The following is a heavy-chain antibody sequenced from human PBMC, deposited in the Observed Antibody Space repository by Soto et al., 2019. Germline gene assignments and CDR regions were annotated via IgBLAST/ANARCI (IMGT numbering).Heavy chain of an antibody. CDR1: GYTFTSYG. J-gene: IGHJ6*02. D-gene: IGHD6-6*01. CDR3: ASSYSSSAGADYYYYYGMDV. Sequence: ASVKVSCKASGYTFTSYGISWVRQAPGQGLEWMGWISAYNGNTNYAQKLQGRVTMTTDTSTSTAYMELRSLRFDDTAVYYCASSYSSSAGADYYYYYGMDVWGQGTTVTVSS. V-gene: IGHV1-18*01. CDR2: ISAYNGNT.